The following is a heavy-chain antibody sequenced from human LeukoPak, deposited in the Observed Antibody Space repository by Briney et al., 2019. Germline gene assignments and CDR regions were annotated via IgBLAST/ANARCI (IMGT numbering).Heavy chain of an antibody. CDR3: ANATSGGDYRSHYKFDY. J-gene: IGHJ4*02. V-gene: IGHV3-23*01. Sequence: PGGSLRLSCAASGFTFSSCAMSWVRQAPGKGLEWVSSISGSGGSGSGGRTYYADSVKGRLTISRDNSENTLYLQMSSLRAEDTAVYYCANATSGGDYRSHYKFDYWGLGTLVTVSS. D-gene: IGHD2-21*02. CDR2: ISGSGGSGSGGRT. CDR1: GFTFSSCA.